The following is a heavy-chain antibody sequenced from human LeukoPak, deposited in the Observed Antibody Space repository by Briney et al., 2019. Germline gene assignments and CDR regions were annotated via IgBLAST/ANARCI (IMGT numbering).Heavy chain of an antibody. V-gene: IGHV3-49*04. CDR2: IRSKTYGGTP. J-gene: IGHJ4*02. Sequence: PGGSLRLSCTASGFTFGDYALTWVRQAPGKGLEWVGFIRSKTYGGTPEYAASGQGRFTIARDDYKGIAYLQMNSLKTEDTAVYYCTRDQTPYYWGQGTLVTVSS. CDR1: GFTFGDYA. CDR3: TRDQTPYY.